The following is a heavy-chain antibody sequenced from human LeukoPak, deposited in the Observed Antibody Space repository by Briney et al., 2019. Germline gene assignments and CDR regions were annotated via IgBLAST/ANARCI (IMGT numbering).Heavy chain of an antibody. D-gene: IGHD6-25*01. CDR3: ARDSGIAAAVPYYYYMDV. Sequence: PGGSLRLSCAASGFTFSDHYMSWIRQAPGKGLQWVSYISQTGTDIDYADSVKGRFTLSRDNARNSLYLQMNSLRVEDTAVYYCARDSGIAAAVPYYYYMDVWGKGTTVTVSS. CDR1: GFTFSDHY. V-gene: IGHV3-11*04. CDR2: ISQTGTDI. J-gene: IGHJ6*03.